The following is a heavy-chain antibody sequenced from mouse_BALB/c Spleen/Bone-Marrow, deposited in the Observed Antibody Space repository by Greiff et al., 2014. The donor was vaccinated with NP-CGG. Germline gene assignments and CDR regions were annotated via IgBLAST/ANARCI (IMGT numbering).Heavy chain of an antibody. J-gene: IGHJ4*01. CDR3: TRSELRRGGYALDY. CDR1: GYSFTSYW. Sequence: QVQLQQSRAELVKPGASVKLSCKASGYSFTSYWMHWVKQRPGQGLEWIGEISPSNGRSNYNEKFKSKATLTVDKSSSTAYMQLSGLTSEDSAVYCCTRSELRRGGYALDYWGLGTPVSVSS. CDR2: ISPSNGRS. V-gene: IGHV1S81*02. D-gene: IGHD2-12*01.